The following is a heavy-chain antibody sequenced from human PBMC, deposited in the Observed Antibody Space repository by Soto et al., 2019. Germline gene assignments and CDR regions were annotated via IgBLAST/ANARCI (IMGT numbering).Heavy chain of an antibody. V-gene: IGHV4-30-4*01. CDR2: IYSSGTT. Sequence: PSETLSLTCTVSGGSISSGDYYWSWIRQPPGKGLEWIGYIYSSGTTYYNPSLKSRVTISIDTSKNQFSLKLSSVTAADTAVYYCASGQIIYYFWSGSWFDPWGQGTLVTVSS. CDR1: GGSISSGDYY. CDR3: ASGQIIYYFWSGSWFDP. J-gene: IGHJ5*02. D-gene: IGHD3-3*01.